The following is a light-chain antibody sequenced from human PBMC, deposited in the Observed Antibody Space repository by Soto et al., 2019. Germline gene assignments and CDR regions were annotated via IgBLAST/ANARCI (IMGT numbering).Light chain of an antibody. CDR3: QQAKNFPFT. Sequence: DTQMTQSPSSVSASVGDRVTITCRASQGISSWLGWYQQKPGKAPKLLIYGASRLQTGVPSRFSGSGSGTDFTLTISSLQPEDVATYYCQQAKNFPFTFGPGTKVEI. CDR2: GAS. J-gene: IGKJ3*01. V-gene: IGKV1D-12*01. CDR1: QGISSW.